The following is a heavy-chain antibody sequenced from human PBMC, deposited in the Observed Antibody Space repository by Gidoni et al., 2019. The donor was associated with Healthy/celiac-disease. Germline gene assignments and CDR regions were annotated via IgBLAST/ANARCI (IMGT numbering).Heavy chain of an antibody. J-gene: IGHJ6*02. V-gene: IGHV4-59*01. Sequence: QVQLQESGPGLVKPSETLSLTCTVSGGSISSYYWSWIRQPPGKGLEWIGYIYYSGITNYNPSLKSRVTISVDTSKNQFSLKLSSVTAADTAVYYCARGRPRPPYGMDVWGQGTTVTVSS. CDR3: ARGRPRPPYGMDV. CDR2: IYYSGIT. CDR1: GGSISSYY.